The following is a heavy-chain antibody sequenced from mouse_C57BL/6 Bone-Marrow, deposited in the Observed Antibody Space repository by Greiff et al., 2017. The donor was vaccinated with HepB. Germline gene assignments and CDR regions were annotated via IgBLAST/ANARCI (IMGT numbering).Heavy chain of an antibody. D-gene: IGHD2-2*01. V-gene: IGHV1-53*01. Sequence: QVHVKQPGTELVKPGASVKLSCKASGYTFTSYWMHWVKQRPGQGLEWIGNINPSNGGTNYNEKFKSKATLTVDKSSSTAYMQLSSLTSEDSAVYYCASGDYGYVFDYWGQGTTLTVSS. CDR2: INPSNGGT. J-gene: IGHJ2*01. CDR1: GYTFTSYW. CDR3: ASGDYGYVFDY.